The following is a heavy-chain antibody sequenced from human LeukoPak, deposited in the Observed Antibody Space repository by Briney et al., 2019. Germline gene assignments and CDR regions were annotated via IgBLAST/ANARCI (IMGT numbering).Heavy chain of an antibody. J-gene: IGHJ4*02. V-gene: IGHV3-7*01. Sequence: GGSLRRSCAASGFTFSSYWMSWVRQAPGKGLEWVANIKQDGSEKYYADSVKGRFTISRDNSKNTLYLQMNSLRAEDTAVYYCARGSSIAVAGTLTPPFDYWGQGTLVTVSS. CDR3: ARGSSIAVAGTLTPPFDY. CDR2: IKQDGSEK. D-gene: IGHD6-19*01. CDR1: GFTFSSYW.